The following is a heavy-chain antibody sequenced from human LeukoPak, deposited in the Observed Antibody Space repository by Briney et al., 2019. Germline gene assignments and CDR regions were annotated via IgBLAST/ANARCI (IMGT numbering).Heavy chain of an antibody. CDR3: GRDPNGNYIGAFEF. V-gene: IGHV3-23*01. CDR1: GFAFSAYA. Sequence: GGSLRLSCTGSGFAFSAYAMTWVRQVPGKGLEWVSSQTSNSDHTSYADSVRGRFTTSRDNSKNSLYLQMNNLRAEDTATYYCGRDPNGNYIGAFEFWGQGTFVTVSS. D-gene: IGHD1-7*01. J-gene: IGHJ3*01. CDR2: QTSNSDHT.